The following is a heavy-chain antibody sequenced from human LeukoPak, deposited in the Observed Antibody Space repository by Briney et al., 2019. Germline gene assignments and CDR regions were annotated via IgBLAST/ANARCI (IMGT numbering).Heavy chain of an antibody. J-gene: IGHJ4*02. D-gene: IGHD6-19*01. CDR2: INPNSGGT. V-gene: IGHV1-2*02. Sequence: ASVKVSCKASGYTFTGYYMHWVRQAPGQGLEWMGWINPNSGGTNYAQKFQGRVTMTRDTSNSTAYMELSRLRSDDTAVYYCAKSGNIAVALIDYWGQGTLVTVSS. CDR3: AKSGNIAVALIDY. CDR1: GYTFTGYY.